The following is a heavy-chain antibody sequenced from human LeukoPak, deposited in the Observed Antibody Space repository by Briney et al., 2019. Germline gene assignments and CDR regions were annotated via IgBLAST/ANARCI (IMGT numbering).Heavy chain of an antibody. CDR2: ISWNSGSI. CDR1: GFTFSSYG. J-gene: IGHJ5*02. CDR3: AGGATIFGVATGFDP. V-gene: IGHV3-9*01. D-gene: IGHD3-3*01. Sequence: GRSLRLSCAASGFTFSSYGVHWVRQAPGKGLEWVSGISWNSGSIGYADSVKGRFTISRDNAKNSLYLQMNSLRAEDTALYYCAGGATIFGVATGFDPWGQGTLVTVSS.